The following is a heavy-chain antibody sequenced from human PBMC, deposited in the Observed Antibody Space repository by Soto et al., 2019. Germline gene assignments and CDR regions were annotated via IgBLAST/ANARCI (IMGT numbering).Heavy chain of an antibody. D-gene: IGHD3-16*01. CDR3: ASGGGKGELEYFDL. Sequence: QVQLVESGGGVVQPGRSLRLSCAASGFTLSSYAMHWVRQAPGKGLEWVAVISYDGSNKYYADSVKGRFTISRDNSKNTLYLQMNSLRAEDTAVYYCASGGGKGELEYFDLWGRGTLVTVSS. V-gene: IGHV3-30-3*01. CDR2: ISYDGSNK. CDR1: GFTLSSYA. J-gene: IGHJ2*01.